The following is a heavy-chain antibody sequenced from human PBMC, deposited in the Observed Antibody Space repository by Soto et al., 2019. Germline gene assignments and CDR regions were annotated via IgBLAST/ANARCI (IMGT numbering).Heavy chain of an antibody. J-gene: IGHJ5*02. CDR1: GGSINSNRYY. Sequence: SETLSLTCTVSGGSINSNRYYWAWIRQPPGKGLEWIGSIFYTGSTYYSPSLKGRLTISVDPSKNQFCLKLTYVTAADTAMYYCARPKTLGAAAGKGWFDPWGQGTLVTVSS. CDR3: ARPKTLGAAAGKGWFDP. CDR2: IFYTGST. D-gene: IGHD6-13*01. V-gene: IGHV4-39*01.